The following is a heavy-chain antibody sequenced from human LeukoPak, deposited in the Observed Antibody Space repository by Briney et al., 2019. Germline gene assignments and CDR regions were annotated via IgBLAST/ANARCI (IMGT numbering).Heavy chain of an antibody. V-gene: IGHV3-48*03. CDR3: ARRLSGELFGFDY. Sequence: PGGSLRLSCNAAGFTVSSYEMSWVRQEPGERLEWVTYISSNSNSIYYTRSVKGRFTISRDNAENSLYLQMNSLTAEDTAVYYCARRLSGELFGFDYWGQGTLVTVSS. CDR2: ISSNSNSI. J-gene: IGHJ4*02. CDR1: GFTVSSYE. D-gene: IGHD3-10*01.